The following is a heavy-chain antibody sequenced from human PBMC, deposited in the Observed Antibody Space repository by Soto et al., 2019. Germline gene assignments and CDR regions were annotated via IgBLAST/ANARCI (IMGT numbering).Heavy chain of an antibody. CDR2: IYYSGST. CDR1: GGSISSYY. J-gene: IGHJ6*02. Sequence: PSETLSLTCTVSGGSISSYYWSWIRQPPGKGLEWIGYIYYSGSTNYNPSLKSRVTISVDTSKNQFSLKLSSVTAADTAVYYCARVEIHSRQNQDYYYYGMDVWGQGTTVPVSS. CDR3: ARVEIHSRQNQDYYYYGMDV. V-gene: IGHV4-59*01. D-gene: IGHD1-1*01.